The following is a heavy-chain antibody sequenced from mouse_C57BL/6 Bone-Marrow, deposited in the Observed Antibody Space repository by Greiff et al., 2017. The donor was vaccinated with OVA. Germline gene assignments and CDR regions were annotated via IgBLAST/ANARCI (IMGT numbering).Heavy chain of an antibody. D-gene: IGHD1-1*01. CDR1: GYTFTSYW. CDR3: ARSTVYFDY. Sequence: QVQLQQPGAELVRPGSSVKLSCKASGYTFTSYWMHWVKQRPIQGLEWIGNIDPSDSETHSNQKFKDKATLTVDKSSSTAYMQLSSLTSEDSAVYYCARSTVYFDYWGQGTTLTVSS. CDR2: IDPSDSET. J-gene: IGHJ2*01. V-gene: IGHV1-52*01.